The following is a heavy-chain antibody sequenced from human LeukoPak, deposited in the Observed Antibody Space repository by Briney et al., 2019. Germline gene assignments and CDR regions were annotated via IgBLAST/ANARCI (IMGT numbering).Heavy chain of an antibody. V-gene: IGHV3-48*03. CDR1: GFTFSSHE. Sequence: GGSLRLSCAASGFTFSSHEVDWVRQAPGKGLEWVSYISSSGSTTHYSDSVKGRFTTSRDNAKNSLYLQMNSLRADDTAVYYCANLVGATPYWGQGTLVTVSS. D-gene: IGHD1-26*01. J-gene: IGHJ4*02. CDR2: ISSSGSTT. CDR3: ANLVGATPY.